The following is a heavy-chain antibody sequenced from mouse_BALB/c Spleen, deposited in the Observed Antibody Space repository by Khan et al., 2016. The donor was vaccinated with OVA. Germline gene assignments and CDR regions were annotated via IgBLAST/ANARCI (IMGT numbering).Heavy chain of an antibody. CDR1: GYSFTDYI. CDR2: IYPGSGSI. Sequence: QVQLQQSGPELVKPGASVKMSCKASGYSFTDYIISWVKQRTGQGLQWIGEIYPGSGSIYSNEKFKGKATLTAGKSSNTAYMQLSSLTSEDSAVYFCARRDYGSSYPGFVYWGQGTLVTVSA. D-gene: IGHD1-1*01. V-gene: IGHV1-77*01. CDR3: ARRDYGSSYPGFVY. J-gene: IGHJ3*01.